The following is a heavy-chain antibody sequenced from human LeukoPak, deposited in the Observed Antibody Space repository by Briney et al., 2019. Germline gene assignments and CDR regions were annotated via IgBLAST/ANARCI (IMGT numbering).Heavy chain of an antibody. D-gene: IGHD1-1*01. V-gene: IGHV3-33*01. Sequence: GGSLRLSCTASGLTLSSSGMHWVRQAPGKGLEWGGLIWFDGSNKYYADSVKGRFTISRDNSKNTLYLQMNSLRAEDTAVYYCATDRGTTSIDHWGQGTLVTVSS. CDR2: IWFDGSNK. CDR1: GLTLSSSG. CDR3: ATDRGTTSIDH. J-gene: IGHJ4*02.